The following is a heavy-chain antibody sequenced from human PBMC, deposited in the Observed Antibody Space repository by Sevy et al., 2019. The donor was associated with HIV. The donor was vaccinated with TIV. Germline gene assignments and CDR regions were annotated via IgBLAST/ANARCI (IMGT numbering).Heavy chain of an antibody. CDR1: GFTFSSYA. Sequence: GGSLRLSCAASGFTFSSYAMHWVRQAPGKGLEWVAVISYDGSNKYYADSVKGRFTISRDNSKNTLYLQMNSLRAEDTVVYYCARDRGPTQYYYYGMDVWGQGTTVTVSS. CDR3: ARDRGPTQYYYYGMDV. J-gene: IGHJ6*02. CDR2: ISYDGSNK. V-gene: IGHV3-30-3*01.